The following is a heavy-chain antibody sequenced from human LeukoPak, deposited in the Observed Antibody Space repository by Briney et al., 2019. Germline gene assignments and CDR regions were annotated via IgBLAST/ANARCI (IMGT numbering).Heavy chain of an antibody. CDR1: GYSFSDYS. V-gene: IGHV1-2*02. Sequence: ASVKVSCKASGYSFSDYSMHWVRQAPGQGLEWMGWINPNSGGTNYAQKFQGRVTMTRDTSISTAYMELSRLRSDDTAVYYCASLYYDSSGSLDYWGQGTLVTVSS. CDR3: ASLYYDSSGSLDY. D-gene: IGHD3-22*01. CDR2: INPNSGGT. J-gene: IGHJ4*02.